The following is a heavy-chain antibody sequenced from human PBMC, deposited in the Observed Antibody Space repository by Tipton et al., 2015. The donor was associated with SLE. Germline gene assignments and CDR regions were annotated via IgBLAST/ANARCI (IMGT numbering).Heavy chain of an antibody. J-gene: IGHJ3*02. CDR3: ARTVRREMATGPAFDI. V-gene: IGHV4-59*08. CDR2: IYYSGST. CDR1: GGSISSCY. D-gene: IGHD5-24*01. Sequence: TLSLTCTVSGGSISSCYWSWIRQPPGKGLEWIGYIYYSGSTNYNPSLKSRVTISVDTSKNQFSLKLSSVTAADTAVYYCARTVRREMATGPAFDIWGQGTMVTVSS.